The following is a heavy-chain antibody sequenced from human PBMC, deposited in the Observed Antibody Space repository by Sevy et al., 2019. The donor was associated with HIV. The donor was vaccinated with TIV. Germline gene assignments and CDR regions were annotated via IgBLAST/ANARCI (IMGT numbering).Heavy chain of an antibody. CDR3: ARDSDGSGSFDF. CDR2: ISPNRGGT. D-gene: IGHD3-10*01. Sequence: ASVKVSCKASGYTFTGYYMQWVRQAPGQGLEWMGWISPNRGGTNYAQKFQGRVTMTRDTSISTVYVELSRLKSDDTAIYYCARDSDGSGSFDFWGQGTLVTVSS. J-gene: IGHJ4*02. CDR1: GYTFTGYY. V-gene: IGHV1-2*02.